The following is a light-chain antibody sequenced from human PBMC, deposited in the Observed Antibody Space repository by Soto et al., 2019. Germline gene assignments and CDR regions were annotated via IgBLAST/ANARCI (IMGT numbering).Light chain of an antibody. CDR1: SNDVGGYNY. V-gene: IGLV2-14*01. CDR2: DIN. CDR3: CSYANSNTYVV. Sequence: QSVLTQPASVSGSPGQSVTISCTGSSNDVGGYNYVSWYQQYPGKAPKLMIYDINNRPSGVSDRFSGSKSGNTASLTISGLQAEDEADYYCCSYANSNTYVVLGGGTKVTVL. J-gene: IGLJ2*01.